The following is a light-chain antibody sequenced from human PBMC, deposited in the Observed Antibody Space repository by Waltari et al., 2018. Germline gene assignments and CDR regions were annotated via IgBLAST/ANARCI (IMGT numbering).Light chain of an antibody. Sequence: QSALTQPASVSGSPGQSITISCTGTSSDVGGYNLVSWYQQHPGKAPKLIIYEDNKLPSGVSHRFSGSKSGNTASLTISGLQAEDEADYYCCSFAGSTTWVFGGGTTLTVL. J-gene: IGLJ3*02. V-gene: IGLV2-23*01. CDR3: CSFAGSTTWV. CDR2: EDN. CDR1: SSDVGGYNL.